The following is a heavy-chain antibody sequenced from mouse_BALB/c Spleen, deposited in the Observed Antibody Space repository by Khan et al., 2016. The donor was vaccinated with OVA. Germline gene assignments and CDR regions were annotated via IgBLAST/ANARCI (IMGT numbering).Heavy chain of an antibody. J-gene: IGHJ3*01. V-gene: IGHV2-6-7*01. CDR1: GFSLTGYG. D-gene: IGHD1-2*01. Sequence: QVQLQQSGPGLVAPSQSLSITCTVSGFSLTGYGVNWVRQPPGKGLEWLGMIWGDGSTDYNSVLKSRLSITKDNSKSQVFLKMNSLQTDDTARYXCARELRLGGFAFWGQGTLVTVSA. CDR2: IWGDGST. CDR3: ARELRLGGFAF.